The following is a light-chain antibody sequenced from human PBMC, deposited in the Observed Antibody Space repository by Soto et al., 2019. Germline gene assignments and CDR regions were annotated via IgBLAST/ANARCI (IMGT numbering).Light chain of an antibody. CDR2: EVT. Sequence: QSVLTQSPSASGSPGQSVTISCIGTSSDVGGYNYVSWYQHHPGKAPKLIIYEVTKWPSGVPDRFSGSRSGTTASLTVSGLQAEDEADYYCGSYAGGNTFVFGTGTKLTVL. V-gene: IGLV2-8*01. CDR1: SSDVGGYNY. J-gene: IGLJ1*01. CDR3: GSYAGGNTFV.